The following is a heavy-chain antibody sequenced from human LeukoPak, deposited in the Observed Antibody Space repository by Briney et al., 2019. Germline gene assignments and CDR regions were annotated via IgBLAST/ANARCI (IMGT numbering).Heavy chain of an antibody. CDR2: ISYSGST. J-gene: IGHJ4*02. Sequence: PSETLSLTCTVSGDSVSSGSYYWNWIRQPPGKGLEWIGYISYSGSTKYNPSLKSRVTISVDTSKNQFSLKLSSVIAADTAVYYCARSQFGGHGGDSWGQGTLVTVSS. V-gene: IGHV4-61*01. CDR3: ARSQFGGHGGDS. CDR1: GDSVSSGSYY. D-gene: IGHD3-3*01.